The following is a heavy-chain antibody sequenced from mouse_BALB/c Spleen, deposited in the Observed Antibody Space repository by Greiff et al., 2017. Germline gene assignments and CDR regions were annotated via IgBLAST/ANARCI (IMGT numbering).Heavy chain of an antibody. D-gene: IGHD2-1*01. CDR2: ISYDGSN. CDR1: GYSITSGYY. V-gene: IGHV3-6*02. Sequence: DVKLQESGPGLVKPSQSLSLTCSVTGYSITSGYYWNWIRQFPGNKLEWMGYISYDGSNNYNPSLKNRISITRDTSKNQFFLKLNSVTTEDTATYYCARGGGNDYAMDYWGQGTSVTVSS. CDR3: ARGGGNDYAMDY. J-gene: IGHJ4*01.